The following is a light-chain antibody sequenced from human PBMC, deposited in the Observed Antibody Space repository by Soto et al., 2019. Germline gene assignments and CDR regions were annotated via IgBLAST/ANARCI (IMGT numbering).Light chain of an antibody. CDR3: QEYSNWCT. Sequence: ETVMTQSPATLSVSPGERATLSCRASQSVGTNVAWYQHKPGQAPRLLIYGASTRATGVPARFSGSAPGAEFTLTISSLQSEDSAVYYCQEYSNWCTFGQGTKIEIK. CDR1: QSVGTN. V-gene: IGKV3-15*01. CDR2: GAS. J-gene: IGKJ1*01.